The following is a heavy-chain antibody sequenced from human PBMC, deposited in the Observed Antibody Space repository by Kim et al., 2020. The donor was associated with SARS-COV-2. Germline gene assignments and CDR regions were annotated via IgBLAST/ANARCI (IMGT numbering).Heavy chain of an antibody. D-gene: IGHD6-19*01. CDR2: IKLDVSQK. V-gene: IGHV3-7*05. CDR1: GFTVRNYW. J-gene: IGHJ4*02. Sequence: GGSLRLSCIASGFTVRNYWMNWVHQAPRKGREWVSDIKLDVSQKNDVDSMKDRLTIYRENAKNSLFLQVNSLRADDTAVYYCAGGTGWTSEYWGQGIMVTVYS. CDR3: AGGTGWTSEY.